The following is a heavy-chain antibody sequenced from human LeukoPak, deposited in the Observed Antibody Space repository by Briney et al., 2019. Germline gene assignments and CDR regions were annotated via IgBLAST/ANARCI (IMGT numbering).Heavy chain of an antibody. CDR2: IYYSGST. V-gene: IGHV4-39*01. J-gene: IGHJ4*02. CDR1: GGSILSSSSYS. Sequence: SETLSLTCTVSGGSILSSSSYSWGWIRQPPGKGLEWIGTIYYSGSTFYNPSLKSRVTISVDTSKNQFSLNLSSVTAADTAVYYCARFSSWYYFDYWGQGTLVTVSS. D-gene: IGHD6-13*01. CDR3: ARFSSWYYFDY.